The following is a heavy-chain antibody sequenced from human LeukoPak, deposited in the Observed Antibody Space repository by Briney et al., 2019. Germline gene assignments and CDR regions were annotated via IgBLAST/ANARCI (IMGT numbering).Heavy chain of an antibody. V-gene: IGHV3-66*01. CDR2: IYSGGST. Sequence: GGSLRLSCAASGFSFSNYNMNWVRQAPGKGLEWVSVIYSGGSTYYADSVKGRFTISRDNSKNTLYLQMNSLRAEDTAVYYCASDSSGYYWPTFLDYWGQGTLVTVSS. CDR3: ASDSSGYYWPTFLDY. CDR1: GFSFSNYN. J-gene: IGHJ4*02. D-gene: IGHD3-22*01.